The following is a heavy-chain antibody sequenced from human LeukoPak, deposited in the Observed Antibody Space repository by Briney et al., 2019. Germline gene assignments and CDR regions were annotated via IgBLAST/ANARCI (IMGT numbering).Heavy chain of an antibody. Sequence: GGSLRLSCEASGFIFSTHNMNWVRQSPGKGLEWVSYITGSSGTMYYADSVRGRFTISRDNAKNSVYLQMDSLRVDDTAIYYCARESREGDAFDIWGQGTMVTVSS. V-gene: IGHV3-48*01. CDR3: ARESREGDAFDI. CDR2: ITGSSGTM. D-gene: IGHD5-24*01. J-gene: IGHJ3*02. CDR1: GFIFSTHN.